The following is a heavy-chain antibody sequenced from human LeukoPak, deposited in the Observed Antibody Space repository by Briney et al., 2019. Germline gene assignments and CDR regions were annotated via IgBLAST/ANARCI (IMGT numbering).Heavy chain of an antibody. V-gene: IGHV3-48*03. D-gene: IGHD4-17*01. J-gene: IGHJ4*02. CDR3: ARDGDYGLLDY. CDR1: GFTFSSYE. CDR2: ISSSGSAI. Sequence: GGSLRLSCAASGFTFSSYEMNWVRQAPGKGLEWVSCISSSGSAIYYADSVKGRFTISRDNAKNSLYLQMNSLRAEDTAVYYCARDGDYGLLDYWGQGTLVTVSS.